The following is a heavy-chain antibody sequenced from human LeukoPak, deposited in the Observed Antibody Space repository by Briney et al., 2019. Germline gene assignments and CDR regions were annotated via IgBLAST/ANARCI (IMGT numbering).Heavy chain of an antibody. Sequence: GGSLRLSCAAYGFTFTNHWMHWVRQAPGKGLVWVSRIRADEGETNHADSVKSRFTTSRDNAKNILYLQMNSLGAEDTAVYYCGRDAVLGSGRIYYWGQGVRVTVSS. D-gene: IGHD3-10*01. CDR1: GFTFTNHW. J-gene: IGHJ4*02. V-gene: IGHV3-74*01. CDR3: GRDAVLGSGRIYY. CDR2: IRADEGET.